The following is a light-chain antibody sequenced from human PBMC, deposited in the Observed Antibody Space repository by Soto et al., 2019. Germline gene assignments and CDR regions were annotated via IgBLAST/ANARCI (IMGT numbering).Light chain of an antibody. CDR3: CSDAGSYTHVI. Sequence: QSVLTQPRSVSGSPGQSVTISCTGTSSGVGGYKYVSWYQQHPGKAPKLMIYDVTKRPSGVPDRFSGSKSGNTASLTISGLQAEDEADYYCCSDAGSYTHVIFGGGTKLTVL. V-gene: IGLV2-11*01. CDR1: SSGVGGYKY. CDR2: DVT. J-gene: IGLJ2*01.